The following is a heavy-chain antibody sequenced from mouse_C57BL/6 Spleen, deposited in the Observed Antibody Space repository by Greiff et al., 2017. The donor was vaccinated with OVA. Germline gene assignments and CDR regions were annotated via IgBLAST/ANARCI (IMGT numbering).Heavy chain of an antibody. CDR2: ISSGSSTI. V-gene: IGHV5-17*01. CDR1: GFTFSDYG. CDR3: AREDSNYGFAY. Sequence: EVMLVESGGGLVKPGGSLKLSCAASGFTFSDYGMHWVRQAPEKGLEWVAYISSGSSTIYYADTVKGRFTISRDNAKNTLFLQMTSLRSEDTAMYYCAREDSNYGFAYWGQGTLVTVSA. D-gene: IGHD2-5*01. J-gene: IGHJ3*01.